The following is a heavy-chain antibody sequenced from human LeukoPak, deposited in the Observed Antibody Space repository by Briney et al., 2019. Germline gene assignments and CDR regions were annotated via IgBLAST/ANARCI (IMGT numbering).Heavy chain of an antibody. D-gene: IGHD6-13*01. Sequence: GGSLRLSCAASGFTFSSYWMHWVRQAPGKGLVWVSRINSDGSSTSYADSVKGRFTISRDNAKNTLYLQMNSLRAEDTAVYYCARDLIAAAGNNWFDPWGQGTLVTVSS. J-gene: IGHJ5*02. V-gene: IGHV3-74*01. CDR2: INSDGSST. CDR1: GFTFSSYW. CDR3: ARDLIAAAGNNWFDP.